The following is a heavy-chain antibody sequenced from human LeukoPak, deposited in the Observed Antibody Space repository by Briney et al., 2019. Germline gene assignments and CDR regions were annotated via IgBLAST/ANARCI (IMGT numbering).Heavy chain of an antibody. CDR3: AKHLGYCSSGSCYSWFAP. D-gene: IGHD2-15*01. CDR2: IYFSGST. V-gene: IGHV4-59*08. CDR1: GGSISSYY. J-gene: IGHJ5*02. Sequence: SETLSLTCTVSGGSISSYYWSWIRQPPGKGLEWIGYIYFSGSTNYNPSLKSRVTISVDTSKNQFSLKLSSVTAADTAVYYCAKHLGYCSSGSCYSWFAPWGQGILVTVSS.